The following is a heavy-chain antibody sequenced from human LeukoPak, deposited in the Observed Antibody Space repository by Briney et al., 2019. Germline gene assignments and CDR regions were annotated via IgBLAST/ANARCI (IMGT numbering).Heavy chain of an antibody. CDR3: ANRPGDPYYFEY. Sequence: GGSLTHSSAASGFTFSTYAVRCVRQAPGKGLEWVSAISGSGGSTYYADSVKGRFTISRDNSKNTLYLQMNTLRAEDTAVYYCANRPGDPYYFEYSGQG. CDR2: ISGSGGST. D-gene: IGHD7-27*01. V-gene: IGHV3-23*01. J-gene: IGHJ4*02. CDR1: GFTFSTYA.